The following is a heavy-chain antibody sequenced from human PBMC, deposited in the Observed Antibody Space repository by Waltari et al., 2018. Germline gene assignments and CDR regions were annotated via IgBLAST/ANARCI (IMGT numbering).Heavy chain of an antibody. CDR1: CGSISSSHHY. D-gene: IGHD1-26*01. J-gene: IGHJ4*02. Sequence: LQLQESGPGLGTPSGTLYLTCTFTCGSISSSHHYWGWFPQPPGKGLEWIGNIYYSGSTYYNPSLKSRVTTYIDTSKNQFSLKLSSVTAADTAVYFCARLDSRSGSYYFDYWGQGTLVTVSS. V-gene: IGHV4-39*01. CDR2: IYYSGST. CDR3: ARLDSRSGSYYFDY.